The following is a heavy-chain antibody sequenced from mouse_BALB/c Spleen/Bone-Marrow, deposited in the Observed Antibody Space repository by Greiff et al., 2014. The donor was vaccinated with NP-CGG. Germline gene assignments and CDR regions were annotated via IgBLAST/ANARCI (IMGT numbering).Heavy chain of an antibody. J-gene: IGHJ3*01. CDR3: TRDDGGFAY. D-gene: IGHD1-1*02. Sequence: QVQLQQPGTDLVRPGASVKLSCKASGYTFTSYWINWVKQRPGQGLEWIGNIYPPDSYTNYNQKFKDKATLTVDKSSSTAYMHLSSPTSEDSAVYYCTRDDGGFAYWGQGTLVTVSA. CDR1: GYTFTSYW. V-gene: IGHV1-69*02. CDR2: IYPPDSYT.